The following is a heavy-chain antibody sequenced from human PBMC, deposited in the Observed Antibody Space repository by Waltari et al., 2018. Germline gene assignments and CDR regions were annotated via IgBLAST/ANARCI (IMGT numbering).Heavy chain of an antibody. D-gene: IGHD3-10*01. CDR2: IYSGGSS. Sequence: EVQVVESGGGLIQPGGSLRLSCAVSGFIVSGNYMSWVRQAPGNGLEWVSVIYSGGSSYYVDSVKGRFTISRDNSKNTIYLEMNSLRGEDTAVYFCVGHRFGSGSYFDYWGQGTPVTVSS. CDR3: VGHRFGSGSYFDY. V-gene: IGHV3-53*01. CDR1: GFIVSGNY. J-gene: IGHJ4*02.